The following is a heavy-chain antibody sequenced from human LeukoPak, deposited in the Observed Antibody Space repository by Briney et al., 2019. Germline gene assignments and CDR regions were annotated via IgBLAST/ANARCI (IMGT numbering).Heavy chain of an antibody. CDR2: IIPIFGTA. Sequence: ASVKVSCKASGGTFSSYAISWVRQAPGQGLEWMGGIIPIFGTASYAQKFQGRVTITTDESTSTAYMELSSLRSEDTAVYYCARGAAARRVDVWGKGTTVTVSS. J-gene: IGHJ6*04. CDR1: GGTFSSYA. CDR3: ARGAAARRVDV. V-gene: IGHV1-69*05. D-gene: IGHD6-13*01.